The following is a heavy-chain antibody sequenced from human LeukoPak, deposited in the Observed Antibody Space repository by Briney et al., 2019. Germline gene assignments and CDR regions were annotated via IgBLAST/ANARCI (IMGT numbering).Heavy chain of an antibody. V-gene: IGHV1-2*02. CDR2: INPNSGGT. D-gene: IGHD4-23*01. J-gene: IGHJ5*02. CDR3: ARDHAAGWELPLNWFDP. CDR1: GYTFTGYY. Sequence: GASVKVSCKASGYTFTGYYMHWVRQAPGQGLEWMGWINPNSGGTNYAQKFQGRATMTTDTSTSTAYMELRSLRSDDTAVYYCARDHAAGWELPLNWFDPWGQGTLVTVSS.